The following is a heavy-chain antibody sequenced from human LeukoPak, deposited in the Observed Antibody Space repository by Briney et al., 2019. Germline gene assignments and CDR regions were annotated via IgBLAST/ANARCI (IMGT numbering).Heavy chain of an antibody. V-gene: IGHV3-30*07. CDR2: ISYDGGND. Sequence: GGSLRLSCAASGFTFSTSAMHWVRQAPGKGLEWVAIISYDGGNDFHADSVKGRFTISRDNSKNTLYLQMNSLRAEDTAVYYCAKDARSSENWFDPWGQGTLVTVSS. CDR1: GFTFSTSA. CDR3: AKDARSSENWFDP. J-gene: IGHJ5*02. D-gene: IGHD2-2*01.